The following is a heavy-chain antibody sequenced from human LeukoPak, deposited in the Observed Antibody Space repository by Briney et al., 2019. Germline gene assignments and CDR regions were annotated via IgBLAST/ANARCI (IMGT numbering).Heavy chain of an antibody. CDR3: AREFKYYYDSSGYSLDY. D-gene: IGHD3-22*01. CDR2: IWYDGSNK. CDR1: GFTFSSYW. J-gene: IGHJ4*02. V-gene: IGHV3-33*08. Sequence: GGSLRLSCAVSGFTFSSYWMTWVRQAPGKGLEWVAVIWYDGSNKYYADSVKGRFTISRDNSKNTLYLQMNSLRAEDTAVYYCAREFKYYYDSSGYSLDYWGQGTLVTVSS.